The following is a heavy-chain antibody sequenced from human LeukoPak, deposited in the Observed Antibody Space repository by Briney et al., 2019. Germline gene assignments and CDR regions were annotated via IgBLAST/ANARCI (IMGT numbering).Heavy chain of an antibody. V-gene: IGHV4-59*01. CDR3: ARLSRRATIAGGFDY. CDR2: IYYSGST. CDR1: GGSIRSYY. J-gene: IGHJ4*02. D-gene: IGHD5-24*01. Sequence: SETLSLTCTVSGGSIRSYYWSWIRQPPGKGLEWIGYIYYSGSTNYNPSLKSRVTISVDTSKNQFSLKLSSVTAADTAVYYCARLSRRATIAGGFDYWGQGALVTVSS.